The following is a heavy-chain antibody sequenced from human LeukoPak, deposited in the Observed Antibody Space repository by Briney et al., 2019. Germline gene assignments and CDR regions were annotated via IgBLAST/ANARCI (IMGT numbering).Heavy chain of an antibody. CDR2: ISYGGST. CDR1: GASISSYY. J-gene: IGHJ4*02. D-gene: IGHD3-22*01. CDR3: ARTAYYYDSSGHYAVYYFDY. Sequence: PSETLSLSCTVSGASISSYYMSWVRQPPGRGLEWISVISYGGSTNYNPSLKSRVTISVDTSKNQFSLQLSSVTAADTAVYYCARTAYYYDSSGHYAVYYFDYWGQGTLVTVSS. V-gene: IGHV4-59*01.